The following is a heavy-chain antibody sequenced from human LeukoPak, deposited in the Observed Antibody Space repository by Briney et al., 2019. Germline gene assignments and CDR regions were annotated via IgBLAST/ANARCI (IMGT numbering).Heavy chain of an antibody. CDR3: AKGPLGHVDGDAFDI. CDR1: GFTFSSYA. J-gene: IGHJ3*02. CDR2: ISYDGSNK. D-gene: IGHD3-10*02. Sequence: GGSLRLSCAASGFTFSSYAMHWVRQAPGKGLEWVAVISYDGSNKYYADSVKGRFTISRDNSKNTLYLQMNSLRAEDTAVYYCAKGPLGHVDGDAFDIWGQGTMVTVSS. V-gene: IGHV3-30-3*01.